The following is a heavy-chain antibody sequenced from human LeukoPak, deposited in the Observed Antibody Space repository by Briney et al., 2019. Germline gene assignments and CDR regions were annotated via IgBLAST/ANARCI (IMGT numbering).Heavy chain of an antibody. V-gene: IGHV4-38-2*02. CDR2: IYTSGST. CDR1: GYSINSGYY. CDR3: ARTITGTNGGAFDI. J-gene: IGHJ3*02. Sequence: SETLSLTCTVSGYSINSGYYWGWIRQPPGKGLEWIGRIYTSGSTNYNPSLKSRVTMSVDTSKNQFSLKLSSVTAADTAVYYCARTITGTNGGAFDIWGQGTMVTVSS. D-gene: IGHD1-7*01.